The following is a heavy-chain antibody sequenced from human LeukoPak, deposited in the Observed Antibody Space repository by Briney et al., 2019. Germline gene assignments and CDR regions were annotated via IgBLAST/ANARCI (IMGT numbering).Heavy chain of an antibody. CDR3: ARQIAAATLYYFDY. Sequence: SETLSLTCTVSGGSIRNIYYWGWIRQPPGKELQWIGSIYYSGSTYYNPSLKSRVTISVDTSKNQFSLKLSSVTAADTAVYYCARQIAAATLYYFDYWGQGTLVTVSS. V-gene: IGHV4-39*01. D-gene: IGHD6-13*01. CDR1: GGSIRNIYY. J-gene: IGHJ4*02. CDR2: IYYSGST.